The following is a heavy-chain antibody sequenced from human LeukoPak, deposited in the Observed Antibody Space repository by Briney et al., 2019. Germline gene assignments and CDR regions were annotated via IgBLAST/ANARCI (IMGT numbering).Heavy chain of an antibody. V-gene: IGHV3-7*03. CDR3: ARIGSETYHDAYDI. CDR2: IIQDGSQK. J-gene: IGHJ3*02. CDR1: GFTFSNYC. Sequence: GGSLRLSCAVSGFTFSNYCLGWVRQAPGKGLEWVANIIQDGSQKYYVDSVKGRLTISRDNAKNSLYLQMNSLGAEDTAMYYCARIGSETYHDAYDIWGQGTMVTVFS. D-gene: IGHD3-10*01.